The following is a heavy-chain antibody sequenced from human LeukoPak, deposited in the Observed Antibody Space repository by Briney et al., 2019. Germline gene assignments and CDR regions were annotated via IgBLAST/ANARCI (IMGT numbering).Heavy chain of an antibody. D-gene: IGHD5-24*01. CDR3: ASTDDYNSFDY. Sequence: GGSLRLSCAASGFTFSSYWMHWVRQAPGKGLVWVSRINSDGSSTSYADSVKGRFTISRDNSKNTLYLQMNSLRAEDTAVYYCASTDDYNSFDYWGPGTLVTVSS. CDR1: GFTFSSYW. V-gene: IGHV3-74*01. CDR2: INSDGSST. J-gene: IGHJ4*02.